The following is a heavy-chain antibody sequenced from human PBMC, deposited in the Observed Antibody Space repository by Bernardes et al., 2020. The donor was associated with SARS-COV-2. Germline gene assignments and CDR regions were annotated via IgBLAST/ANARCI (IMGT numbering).Heavy chain of an antibody. CDR2: ISTDGGSA. CDR1: GFTFSTYW. J-gene: IGHJ4*02. V-gene: IGHV3-74*01. Sequence: GGSLRLSCAASGFTFSTYWMHWVRQAPGKGLVWVSRISTDGGSANYADSVKGRFTISRDNAKNTIYLQMNSLSAEDTAMYYCARGGGGSTYGFGDYCGQGTVVTGSS. CDR3: ARGGGGSTYGFGDY. D-gene: IGHD5-18*01.